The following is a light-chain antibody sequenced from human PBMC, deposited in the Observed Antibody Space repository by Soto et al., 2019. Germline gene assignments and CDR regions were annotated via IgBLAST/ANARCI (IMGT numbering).Light chain of an antibody. CDR3: SSYTSSSTWV. CDR2: EAN. J-gene: IGLJ7*01. V-gene: IGLV2-14*02. Sequence: QSALTQPASVSGSPGQSITISCTGTNSDVGTYNLVSWYQLHPGKVPKLMIYEANKRPSGVSNRFSGSKSGNTASLTISGLQAEDEADYYCSSYTSSSTWVFGGGTQLTVL. CDR1: NSDVGTYNL.